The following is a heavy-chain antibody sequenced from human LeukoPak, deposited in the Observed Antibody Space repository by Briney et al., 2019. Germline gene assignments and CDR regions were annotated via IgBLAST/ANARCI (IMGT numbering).Heavy chain of an antibody. V-gene: IGHV1-18*01. CDR1: GYTFTSYG. D-gene: IGHD6-19*01. J-gene: IGHJ3*02. Sequence: ASVKVSCKASGYTFTSYGISWVRQAPGQGLEWMGWISAYNGNTNYAQKLQGRVAVTTDTSTSTAYMELRSLRSDDTAVYYCARDIISKQWLPSADAFDIWGQGTMVTVSS. CDR2: ISAYNGNT. CDR3: ARDIISKQWLPSADAFDI.